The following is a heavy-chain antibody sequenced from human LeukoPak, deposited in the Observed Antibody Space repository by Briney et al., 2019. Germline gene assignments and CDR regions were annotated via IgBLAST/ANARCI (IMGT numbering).Heavy chain of an antibody. D-gene: IGHD1-26*01. CDR2: INPYSGGT. CDR3: ARIRGGNNYHFDY. J-gene: IGHJ4*02. V-gene: IGHV1-2*02. CDR1: GYTFTDYY. Sequence: ASVKVSCKASGYTFTDYYMHWVRQAPGQGLEWMGWINPYSGGTNYAQNFQGRVTMTRDTSISTGCMELSRLGSDDTAVYYCARIRGGNNYHFDYWGQGTLVTVSS.